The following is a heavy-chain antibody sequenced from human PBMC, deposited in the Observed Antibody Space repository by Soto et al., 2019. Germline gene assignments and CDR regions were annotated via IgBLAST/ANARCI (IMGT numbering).Heavy chain of an antibody. CDR2: ISSSSSYI. D-gene: IGHD3-22*01. Sequence: GGSLRLSCAASGFTFSSYSMNWVRQAPGKGLEWVSSISSSSSYIYYADSVKGRFTISRDNAKNSLYLQMNSLRAEDTAVYYCARDEGGYYDSSGYYQPYYFDYWGQGTLVTVSS. CDR1: GFTFSSYS. V-gene: IGHV3-21*01. CDR3: ARDEGGYYDSSGYYQPYYFDY. J-gene: IGHJ4*02.